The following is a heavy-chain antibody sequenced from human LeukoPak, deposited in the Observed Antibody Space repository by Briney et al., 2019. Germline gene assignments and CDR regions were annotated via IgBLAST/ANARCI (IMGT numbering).Heavy chain of an antibody. Sequence: ASVKVSCKASGYTFTSYAMHWVRQAPGQRLEWMGWINAGNGNTKYSQKFQGRVTITADESTSTAYMELSSPRSEDTAVYYCASDYGDYGGIDYWGQGTLVTVSS. CDR3: ASDYGDYGGIDY. D-gene: IGHD4-17*01. J-gene: IGHJ4*02. CDR1: GYTFTSYA. CDR2: INAGNGNT. V-gene: IGHV1-3*01.